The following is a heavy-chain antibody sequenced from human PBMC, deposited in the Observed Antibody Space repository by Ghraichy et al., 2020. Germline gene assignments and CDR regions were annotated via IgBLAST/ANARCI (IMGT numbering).Heavy chain of an antibody. Sequence: ASVKVSCKASEYTFTGYYMHWVRQAPGQGLEWMGRSNPNSGDTNYAKKFKGRVTMTRDTSISTDYMELSRLTSGDTAVYYGARDRLCSGGSCYRGYCDSWGHGTLVTVSS. J-gene: IGHJ4*01. V-gene: IGHV1-2*06. CDR1: EYTFTGYY. CDR3: ARDRLCSGGSCYRGYCDS. D-gene: IGHD2-15*01. CDR2: SNPNSGDT.